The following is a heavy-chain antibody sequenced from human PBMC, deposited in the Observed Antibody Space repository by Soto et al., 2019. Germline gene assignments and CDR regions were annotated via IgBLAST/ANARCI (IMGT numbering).Heavy chain of an antibody. J-gene: IGHJ6*02. CDR1: GFTFSSYA. Sequence: VGSLRLSCAASGFTFSSYAMSWVRQAPGKGLEWVSAISGSGGSTYYADSVKGRFTISRDNSKNTLYLQMNSLRAEDTAVYYCAKDIPRYYSGHPYYGMDVWGQGTTVTVSS. D-gene: IGHD5-12*01. V-gene: IGHV3-23*01. CDR2: ISGSGGST. CDR3: AKDIPRYYSGHPYYGMDV.